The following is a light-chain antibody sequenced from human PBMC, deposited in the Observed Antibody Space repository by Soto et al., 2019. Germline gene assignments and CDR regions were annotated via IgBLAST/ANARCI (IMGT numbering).Light chain of an antibody. CDR1: SSDVGGYNY. J-gene: IGLJ2*01. CDR3: SSYTSSSTLV. Sequence: QSALTQPASVSGSPGQSITISCTGTSSDVGGYNYVSWYQQHPGNAPKLLIYDVSNRPSGVSKRFSGSKSGNTASLTISGLQAEDEADYYCSSYTSSSTLVFGGGTKVTVL. CDR2: DVS. V-gene: IGLV2-14*01.